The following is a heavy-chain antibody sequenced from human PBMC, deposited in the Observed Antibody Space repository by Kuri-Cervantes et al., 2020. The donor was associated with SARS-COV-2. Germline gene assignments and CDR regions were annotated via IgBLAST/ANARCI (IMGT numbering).Heavy chain of an antibody. D-gene: IGHD3-10*01. CDR1: DGSFSGDY. J-gene: IGHJ2*01. V-gene: IGHV4-34*01. Sequence: SQTLSLTCGVYDGSFSGDYWSWIRQPPGKGLEWIGEINHSGNTNYNPSLKSRVTISVDTSKNQFSLKLSSVTAADTAVYYCARDYVVRGVIRRYFDLWGRGTLVTVSS. CDR2: INHSGNT. CDR3: ARDYVVRGVIRRYFDL.